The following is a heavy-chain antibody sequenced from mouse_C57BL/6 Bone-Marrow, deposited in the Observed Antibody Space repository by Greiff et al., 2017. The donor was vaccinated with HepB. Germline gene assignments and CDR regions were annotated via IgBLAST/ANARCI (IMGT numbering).Heavy chain of an antibody. CDR2: IRSKSNNYAT. V-gene: IGHV10-1*01. J-gene: IGHJ3*01. CDR1: GFSFNTYA. D-gene: IGHD4-1*01. CDR3: VRPLGGWFAY. Sequence: DVKLVEYGGGLVQPKGSLKLSCAASGFSFNTYAMNWVRQAPGKGLEWVARIRSKSNNYATYYADSVKDRFTISRDDSESMLYLQMNNLKTEDTAMYYCVRPLGGWFAYWGQGTLVTVSA.